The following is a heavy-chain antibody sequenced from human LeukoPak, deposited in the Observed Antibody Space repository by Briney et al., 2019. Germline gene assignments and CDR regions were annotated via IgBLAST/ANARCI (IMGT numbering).Heavy chain of an antibody. J-gene: IGHJ4*02. D-gene: IGHD3-10*01. V-gene: IGHV3-30-3*01. CDR3: AKDYYGSGSYYTGFDY. CDR2: ISYDGSNK. Sequence: GGSLRLSCAASGFTFSSYAMHWVRQAPGKGLEWVAVISYDGSNKYYADSVKGRFTISRDNSKNTLYLQMNSLRAEDTAVYYCAKDYYGSGSYYTGFDYWGQGTLVTVSS. CDR1: GFTFSSYA.